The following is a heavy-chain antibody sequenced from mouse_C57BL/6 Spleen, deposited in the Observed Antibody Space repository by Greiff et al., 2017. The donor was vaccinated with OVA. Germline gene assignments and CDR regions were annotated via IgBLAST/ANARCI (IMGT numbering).Heavy chain of an antibody. CDR3: ARGMGYGNSFFDY. CDR2: IYPGSGNT. CDR1: GYTSTDYY. J-gene: IGHJ2*01. Sequence: QVQLQQSGAELVRPGASVKLSCKASGYTSTDYYINWVKQRPGQGLEWIARIYPGSGNTYYNEKFKGKATLTAEKSSSTAYMQLSSLTSEDSAVYFCARGMGYGNSFFDYWGQGTTLTVSS. D-gene: IGHD2-1*01. V-gene: IGHV1-76*01.